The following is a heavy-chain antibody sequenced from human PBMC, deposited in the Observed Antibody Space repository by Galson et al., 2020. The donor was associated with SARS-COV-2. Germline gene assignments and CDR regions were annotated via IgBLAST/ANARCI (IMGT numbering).Heavy chain of an antibody. Sequence: ETSETLSLTCAVSGGSISSGDYSWNWIRQPPGKGLEWIGYVHHSGSTYYNPSLNSRVTMAVDRSKNQFYLDLSSVTAADTAVYYCARGSIRWYHPFDYWGLGALVTVSS. CDR1: GGSISSGDYS. D-gene: IGHD2-2*01. J-gene: IGHJ4*02. CDR2: VHHSGST. V-gene: IGHV4-30-2*01. CDR3: ARGSIRWYHPFDY.